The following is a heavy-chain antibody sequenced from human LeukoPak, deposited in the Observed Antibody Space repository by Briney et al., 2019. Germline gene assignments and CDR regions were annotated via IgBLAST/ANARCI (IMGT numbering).Heavy chain of an antibody. CDR1: GYTFTGYY. V-gene: IGHV1-2*02. CDR2: INPNSGGT. J-gene: IGHJ4*02. D-gene: IGHD2-2*01. Sequence: GASVKVSCKASGYTFTGYYMHWVRQAPGQGLEWMGWINPNSGGTNYAQKFQGRVTMTRDTSISTAYTELSRLRSDDTAVYYCARGYCSSTSCYLPWDYWGQGTLVTVSS. CDR3: ARGYCSSTSCYLPWDY.